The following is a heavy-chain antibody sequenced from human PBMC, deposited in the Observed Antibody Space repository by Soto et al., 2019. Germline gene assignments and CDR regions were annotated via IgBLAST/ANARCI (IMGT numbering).Heavy chain of an antibody. V-gene: IGHV1-69*12. D-gene: IGHD4-17*01. CDR1: GGSLSNYG. CDR3: ARGDATKIVVTTYYAMDV. Sequence: QVQLVQSGAEVKKPGSSVKVSCKASGGSLSNYGISWVRQAPGQGLEWMGGIIPVFGTANYAQKSQGRVKIPADESTNIVYMDVTSLRSEDTAVYYCARGDATKIVVTTYYAMDVWGQGTTVTVSS. J-gene: IGHJ6*02. CDR2: IIPVFGTA.